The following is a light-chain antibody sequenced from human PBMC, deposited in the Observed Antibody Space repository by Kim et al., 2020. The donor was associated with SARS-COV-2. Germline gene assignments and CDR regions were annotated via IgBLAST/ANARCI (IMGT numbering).Light chain of an antibody. V-gene: IGLV3-19*01. CDR3: NSRDSNDNVL. J-gene: IGLJ2*01. CDR1: SLRSYY. CDR2: GKN. Sequence: VALGQTVRITCQGDSLRSYYATGYQQKPGQAPIVVIYGKNNRPSGIPDRFSGSSSGNTASLTITGTQAGDEADYYCNSRDSNDNVLFGGGTKLTVL.